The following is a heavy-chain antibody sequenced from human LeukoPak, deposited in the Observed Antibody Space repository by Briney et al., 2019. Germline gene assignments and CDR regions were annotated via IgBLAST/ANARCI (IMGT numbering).Heavy chain of an antibody. CDR1: GFTFSSYG. Sequence: GGSLRLSCAASGFTFSSYGMHWVRQAPGKGLEWVAVISYDGSNKYYADSVKGRFTISRDNSKNTLYLQMNSLRAEDTAVYYCARGSPPARGDFDYWGQGTLVTVSS. CDR3: ARGSPPARGDFDY. V-gene: IGHV3-30*19. J-gene: IGHJ4*02. CDR2: ISYDGSNK. D-gene: IGHD2-2*01.